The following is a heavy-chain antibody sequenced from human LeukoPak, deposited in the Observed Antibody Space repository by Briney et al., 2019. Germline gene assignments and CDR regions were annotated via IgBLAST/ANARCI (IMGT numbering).Heavy chain of an antibody. CDR1: GGSISSSSYY. CDR2: IYHSGAT. CDR3: ARDPGHLGTRDDVFDI. J-gene: IGHJ3*02. V-gene: IGHV4-39*07. Sequence: SETLSLTCTVSGGSISSSSYYWGWIRQPPGKGLEWIGSIYHSGATYYNPSLKSRVTISVDTSKNQFSLKVSSVTAADTAVYYCARDPGHLGTRDDVFDIWGQGTMVTVSS. D-gene: IGHD1-1*01.